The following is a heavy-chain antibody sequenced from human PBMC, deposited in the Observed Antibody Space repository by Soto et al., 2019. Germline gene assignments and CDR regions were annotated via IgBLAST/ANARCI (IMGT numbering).Heavy chain of an antibody. V-gene: IGHV3-23*01. CDR1: GLNFMKYP. CDR2: ISGRTGDT. CDR3: GVQFDY. J-gene: IGHJ4*02. Sequence: VQVLESGGGMVQPGGSLRLSCAASGLNFMKYPMVWVRQAPGKGLEWVSAISGRTGDTAYADSVRGRFTLSRDSSTYRMYMQMNNLRAEDTAVYYCGVQFDYWGQGTLVTVSS.